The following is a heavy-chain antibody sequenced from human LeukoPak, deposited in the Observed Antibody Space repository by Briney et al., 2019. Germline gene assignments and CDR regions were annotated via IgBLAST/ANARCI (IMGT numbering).Heavy chain of an antibody. D-gene: IGHD2-15*01. Sequence: GGSLRLSCSASGFTFSNYAMHWVRQAPGKGLEYVSAISGNGGSTYYADSVKGRFTISRDNSKNTPYLQMSSLRAEDTAVYYCVKALGYCSGGSCLAFDIWGQGTMVTVSS. CDR3: VKALGYCSGGSCLAFDI. J-gene: IGHJ3*02. V-gene: IGHV3-64D*06. CDR1: GFTFSNYA. CDR2: ISGNGGST.